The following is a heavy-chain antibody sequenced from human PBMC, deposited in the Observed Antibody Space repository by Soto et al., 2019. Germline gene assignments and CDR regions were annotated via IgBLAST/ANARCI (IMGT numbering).Heavy chain of an antibody. Sequence: SETLSLTCNISGASISTYYWSWIRQPPGKGLEWIGYIYYSGTTSYNPSLRSRVTISADGSKNQFSLKLSSVTAADTAVYYCARFTGTTPAYIFDYWGKGILVTVSS. J-gene: IGHJ4*01. V-gene: IGHV4-59*01. CDR1: GASISTYY. CDR3: ARFTGTTPAYIFDY. CDR2: IYYSGTT. D-gene: IGHD1-7*01.